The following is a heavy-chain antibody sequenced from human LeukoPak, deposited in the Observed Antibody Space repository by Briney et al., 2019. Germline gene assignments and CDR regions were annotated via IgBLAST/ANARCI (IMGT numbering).Heavy chain of an antibody. J-gene: IGHJ3*02. Sequence: GGSLRLSCAASGFTFSSYAMSWVRQAPGEGLEWVSAISGSGGSTYYADSVKGRFTISRDNSKNTLYLQMNSLRAEDTAVYYCAKDAGSITMIVVVTAPPYDAFDIWGQGTMVTVSS. CDR2: ISGSGGST. D-gene: IGHD3-22*01. CDR3: AKDAGSITMIVVVTAPPYDAFDI. V-gene: IGHV3-23*01. CDR1: GFTFSSYA.